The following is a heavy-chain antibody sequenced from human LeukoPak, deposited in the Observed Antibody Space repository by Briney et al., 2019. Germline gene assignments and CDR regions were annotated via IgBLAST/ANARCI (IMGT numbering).Heavy chain of an antibody. D-gene: IGHD3-3*01. CDR2: ISSDGSNR. Sequence: GGSLRLSCAASGFTFSNYAMHWVRQAPGKGLEWVAVISSDGSNRYYADSVKGRFTISRDTSKNTLYLQTNSLRAEDTAVYYCARAPAYDFWSGYYGDYYYYGMDVWGQGTTVTVSS. CDR3: ARAPAYDFWSGYYGDYYYYGMDV. J-gene: IGHJ6*02. CDR1: GFTFSNYA. V-gene: IGHV3-30-3*01.